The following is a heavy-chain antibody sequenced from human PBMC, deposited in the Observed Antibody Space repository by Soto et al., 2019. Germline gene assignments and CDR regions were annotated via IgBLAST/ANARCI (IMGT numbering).Heavy chain of an antibody. CDR3: ARDLWGYCGTDYYYDMDV. Sequence: SETLSLTCTVSGGSISSYYWSWIRQPPGKGLEWIGYMYKTGSTVYNPSFKSRVTISVDTSKNQFSLKLNSVTAADTAVYYCARDLWGYCGTDYYYDMDVWGQGTTVTVSS. CDR1: GGSISSYY. D-gene: IGHD2-21*01. CDR2: MYKTGST. J-gene: IGHJ6*02. V-gene: IGHV4-59*01.